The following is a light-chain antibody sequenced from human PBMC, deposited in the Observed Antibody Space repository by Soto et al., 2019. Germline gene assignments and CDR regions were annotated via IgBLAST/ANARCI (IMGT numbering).Light chain of an antibody. CDR3: QSYDSSLSGSNVV. CDR1: SSNIGAGYD. V-gene: IGLV1-40*01. J-gene: IGLJ2*01. CDR2: GNS. Sequence: QSVLTQPPSVSGAPGQRVTISCTGSSSNIGAGYDVHWYQQFPGTAPKLLIYGNSNRPAGVPDRFSGSKSGTSASLAITGLQAEDEADYYCQSYDSSLSGSNVVFGGGTKVTVL.